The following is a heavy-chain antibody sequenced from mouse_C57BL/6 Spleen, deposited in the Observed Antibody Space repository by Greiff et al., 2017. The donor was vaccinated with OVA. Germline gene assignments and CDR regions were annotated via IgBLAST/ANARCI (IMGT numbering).Heavy chain of an antibody. CDR1: GYTFTSYW. CDR3: ARSTTVVARGYDAMDD. Sequence: QVQLQQSGAELVRPGTSVKLSCKASGYTFTSYWMHWVKQRPGQGLEWIGVIDPSDSYTNYNQKFKGKATLTVDTSSSTAYMQLSSLTSEDSAVYYCARSTTVVARGYDAMDDWGQGTSVTVSS. J-gene: IGHJ4*01. D-gene: IGHD1-1*01. CDR2: IDPSDSYT. V-gene: IGHV1-59*01.